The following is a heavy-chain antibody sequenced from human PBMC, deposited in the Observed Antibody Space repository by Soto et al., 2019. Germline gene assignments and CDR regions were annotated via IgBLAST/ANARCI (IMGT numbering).Heavy chain of an antibody. CDR1: GYTFSSNW. J-gene: IGHJ4*02. CDR3: ARTIAAAGTGFDD. V-gene: IGHV5-51*01. Sequence: GESLKISCQTSGYTFSSNWIGWVRQMPGKGLEWMGIIYPGDSETRYSPSFQGQVTISADRSFSTAYLQWSSLKASDTAIYYCARTIAAAGTGFDDWGQGTLVTVSS. CDR2: IYPGDSET. D-gene: IGHD6-13*01.